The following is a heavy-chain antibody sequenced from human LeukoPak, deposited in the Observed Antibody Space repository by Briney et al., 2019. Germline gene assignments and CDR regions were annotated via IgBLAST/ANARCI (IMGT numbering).Heavy chain of an antibody. CDR1: GFTFSDYY. J-gene: IGHJ6*02. D-gene: IGHD2-2*01. CDR3: AKALSRGRYCSSTSCYLNYNGLDV. CDR2: ISSSGSTI. V-gene: IGHV3-11*01. Sequence: PGGSLRLSCAASGFTFSDYYMSWIRQAPGKGLEWVSYISSSGSTIYYADSVKGRFTISRDNAKNSLYLEMNSLRVEDTALYYCAKALSRGRYCSSTSCYLNYNGLDVWGQGTTVTVSS.